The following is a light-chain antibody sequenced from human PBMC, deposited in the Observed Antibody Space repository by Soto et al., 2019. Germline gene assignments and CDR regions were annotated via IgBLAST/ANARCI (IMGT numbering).Light chain of an antibody. CDR1: NSNIGSNT. CDR3: AAWDESLNGFYV. V-gene: IGLV1-44*01. J-gene: IGLJ1*01. CDR2: SNN. Sequence: QSALTQPPSASGTPGQRVTISCSGNNSNIGSNTVDWYQQLPGTAPKLLIYSNNQRPSGVPDRFSGSKSGTSASLAISGLQSEDEADYYCAAWDESLNGFYVFGTGTKVTVL.